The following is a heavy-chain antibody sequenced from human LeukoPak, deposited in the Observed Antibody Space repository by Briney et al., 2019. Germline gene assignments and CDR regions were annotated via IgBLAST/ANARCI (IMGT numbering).Heavy chain of an antibody. V-gene: IGHV1-46*01. CDR1: GYTFTSYY. CDR2: INPSGGST. J-gene: IGHJ3*02. CDR3: ARMVVTGAFDI. Sequence: ASVKVSCKASGYTFTSYYKHWVRQAPGQGLGWMGIINPSGGSTSYAQKFQGRVTMTRDTSTSTVYMELSSLRSEDTAVYYCARMVVTGAFDIWGQGTMVTVSS. D-gene: IGHD4-23*01.